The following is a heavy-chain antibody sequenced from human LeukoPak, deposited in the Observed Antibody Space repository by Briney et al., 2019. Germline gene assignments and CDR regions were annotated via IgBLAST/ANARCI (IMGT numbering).Heavy chain of an antibody. CDR2: IWYDGSNK. CDR1: GFTFSSYG. D-gene: IGHD3-3*01. V-gene: IGHV3-33*06. CDR3: AESALDFWSGPAAFDI. Sequence: GGSLRLSCAASGFTFSSYGMHWVRQAPGKGLEWVAVIWYDGSNKYYADSVKGRFTISRDNSKNTLYLQMNSLRAEDTAVYYCAESALDFWSGPAAFDIWGQGTMVTVSS. J-gene: IGHJ3*02.